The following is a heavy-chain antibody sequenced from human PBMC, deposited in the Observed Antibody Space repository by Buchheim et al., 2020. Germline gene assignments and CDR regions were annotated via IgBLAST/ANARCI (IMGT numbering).Heavy chain of an antibody. CDR2: ISGDGRST. J-gene: IGHJ4*02. Sequence: EVQLVESGGGLVQSGGSLRLSCVDSEFTFSNYCMIWVRQAPGKGLVWVSSISGDGRSTDYADSVRGRFTLSRDKAKNTLYLQMNSLRAEGTAVYCCLRSRNGMSGWGQGTL. CDR3: LRSRNGMSG. D-gene: IGHD3-10*01. V-gene: IGHV3-74*02. CDR1: EFTFSNYC.